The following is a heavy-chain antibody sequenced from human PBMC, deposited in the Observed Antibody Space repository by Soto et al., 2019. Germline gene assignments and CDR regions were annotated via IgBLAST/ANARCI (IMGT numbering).Heavy chain of an antibody. Sequence: SETLSLTCTVSGGSISSYYWSWIRQPPGKGLEWIGYIYYSGSTNYNPSLKSRVTISVDTSKNQFSLKLSSVTAADTAVYYCARHRRIWFGDSDWFDPWGQGTLVTVPQ. V-gene: IGHV4-59*08. CDR1: GGSISSYY. J-gene: IGHJ5*02. D-gene: IGHD3-10*01. CDR3: ARHRRIWFGDSDWFDP. CDR2: IYYSGST.